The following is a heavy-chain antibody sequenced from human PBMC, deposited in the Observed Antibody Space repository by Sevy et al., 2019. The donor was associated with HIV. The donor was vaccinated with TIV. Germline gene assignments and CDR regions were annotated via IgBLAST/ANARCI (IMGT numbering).Heavy chain of an antibody. V-gene: IGHV3-49*04. D-gene: IGHD3-22*01. CDR1: GFTFSTYW. CDR3: TRGYYYDSSGYSDY. CDR2: IRSKDYGGAT. J-gene: IGHJ4*02. Sequence: GGSLRLSCAASGFTFSTYWMTWVRQAPGKGLEWVDFIRSKDYGGATEYAASVKGRFTISRDDSKSIADLQMNSLKTEDTAVYYCTRGYYYDSSGYSDYWGQGTLVTVSS.